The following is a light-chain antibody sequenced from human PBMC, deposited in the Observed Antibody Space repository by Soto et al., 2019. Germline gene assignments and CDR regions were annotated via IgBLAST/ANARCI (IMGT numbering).Light chain of an antibody. J-gene: IGKJ1*01. CDR1: QSVSSNY. Sequence: EIVLTQSPGTLSLSPGERATLSCRASQSVSSNYLAWYQQKPGQAPRPLIYGASSRATGIPDRFSGSGVGTDFTLTISRLEPEDFAVYYCQQYGSSPWTFGQGTKGDIK. V-gene: IGKV3-20*01. CDR3: QQYGSSPWT. CDR2: GAS.